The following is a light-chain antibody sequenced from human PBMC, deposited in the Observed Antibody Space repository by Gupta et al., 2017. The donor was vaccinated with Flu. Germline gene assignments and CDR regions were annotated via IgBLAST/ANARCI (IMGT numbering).Light chain of an antibody. CDR3: QQSYGDTWT. V-gene: IGKV1-39*01. J-gene: IGKJ1*01. CDR1: QYINNF. Sequence: DIQMTQSPSSLSASVGDRVTITCRSSQYINNFLNWYQLKPGKAPKLLIYAASFLQRGVPPRFSGSGSGADFTLTITSLQIEDFATYFCQQSYGDTWTFGQGT. CDR2: AAS.